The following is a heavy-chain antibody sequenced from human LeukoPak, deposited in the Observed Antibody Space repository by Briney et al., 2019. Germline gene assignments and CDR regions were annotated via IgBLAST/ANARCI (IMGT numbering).Heavy chain of an antibody. CDR1: GFTFSSYS. CDR2: ISSSSSYI. V-gene: IGHV3-21*04. CDR3: AKARYTAGWYTFDY. Sequence: GGSLRLSCAASGFTFSSYSMNWVRRAPGKGLEWVSSISSSSSYIYYADSVKGRFTTSRDNPKNTLYLEMNNLRAEDTALYYCAKARYTAGWYTFDYWGQGTQVTVSS. J-gene: IGHJ4*02. D-gene: IGHD6-19*01.